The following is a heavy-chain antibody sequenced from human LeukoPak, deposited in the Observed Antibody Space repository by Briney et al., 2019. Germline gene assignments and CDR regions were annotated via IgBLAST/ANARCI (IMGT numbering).Heavy chain of an antibody. J-gene: IGHJ6*03. V-gene: IGHV3-20*04. CDR3: ARNYVFEEFRKRAVASGYYYYMDV. CDR1: GFTFDDYG. CDR2: INWNGGST. Sequence: GGSLRLSCAASGFTFDDYGMSWVRQAPGKGLEWVSGINWNGGSTGYADSVKGRFTISRDNAKNSLYLQMNSLRAEDTALYYCARNYVFEEFRKRAVASGYYYYMDVWGKGTTVTVSS. D-gene: IGHD6-19*01.